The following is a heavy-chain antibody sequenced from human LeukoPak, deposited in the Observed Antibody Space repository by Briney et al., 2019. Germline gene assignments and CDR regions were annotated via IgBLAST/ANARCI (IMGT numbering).Heavy chain of an antibody. CDR2: IANKTDGGAT. Sequence: GGSLRLSCSASGLTVTNAWMNWVRQAPGEGLDWVGRIANKTDGGATDYAALVKGRFTISRDDSKNTLNLQMNSLKTEDTAVYYCTTGIRGDWGQGTLVTVSS. CDR1: GLTVTNAW. CDR3: TTGIRGD. V-gene: IGHV3-15*07. J-gene: IGHJ4*02. D-gene: IGHD3-10*01.